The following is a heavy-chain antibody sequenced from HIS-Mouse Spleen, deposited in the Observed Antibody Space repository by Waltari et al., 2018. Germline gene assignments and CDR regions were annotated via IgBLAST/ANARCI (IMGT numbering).Heavy chain of an antibody. Sequence: EVQLVESGGGLVQPGGSLRLSCAASGFTFSSYAMHWVRQAPGKGLEYVSAISSNGGSTYYANSVKGRFTISRDNSKNTLYLQMGSLRAEDMAVYYCARDPAAGTGGADYWGQGTLVTVSS. D-gene: IGHD6-13*01. CDR3: ARDPAAGTGGADY. J-gene: IGHJ4*02. V-gene: IGHV3-64*01. CDR2: ISSNGGST. CDR1: GFTFSSYA.